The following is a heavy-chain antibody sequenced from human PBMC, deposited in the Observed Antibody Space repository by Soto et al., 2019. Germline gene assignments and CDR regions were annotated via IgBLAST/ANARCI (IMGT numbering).Heavy chain of an antibody. CDR2: IXXGXXXX. D-gene: IGHD6-19*01. CDR3: ATPTAVAGTGNY. J-gene: IGHJ4*02. Sequence: GESLKISCKGSGYSFTSYWIVWVRQMPGKGLXGMXXIXXGXXXXXYXXSFQGQVTISADKSISTAYLQWSSLKASDTAMYYCATPTAVAGTGNYWGQGTLVTVSS. V-gene: IGHV5-51*01. CDR1: GYSFTSYW.